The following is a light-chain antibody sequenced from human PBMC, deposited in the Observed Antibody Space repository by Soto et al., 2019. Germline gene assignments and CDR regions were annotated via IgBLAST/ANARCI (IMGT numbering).Light chain of an antibody. CDR1: QSVSSN. CDR3: QQYNNWPMYT. CDR2: GAS. V-gene: IGKV3-15*01. Sequence: EIVMTQSPATLSVSPGERATLPCRASQSVSSNLAWYQQKPGQAPRLLIYGASTRATGIPARFSGSGSGTEFTLTISSLQSEDFAVYYCQQYNNWPMYTFGQGTKVDIK. J-gene: IGKJ2*01.